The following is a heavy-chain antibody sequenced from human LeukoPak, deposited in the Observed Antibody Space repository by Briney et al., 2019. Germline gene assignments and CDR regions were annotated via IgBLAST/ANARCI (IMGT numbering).Heavy chain of an antibody. V-gene: IGHV1-8*01. J-gene: IGHJ4*02. Sequence: GASVKVSCKASGYTFTSCDINRVRQATGQGLERMGWMNPNSGNTGYGQSFQGRITMTRDISIGTAYMELSNLTSEDTAIYYCTRGSSGRRDNWGQGTLVTVSA. D-gene: IGHD6-19*01. CDR2: MNPNSGNT. CDR3: TRGSSGRRDN. CDR1: GYTFTSCD.